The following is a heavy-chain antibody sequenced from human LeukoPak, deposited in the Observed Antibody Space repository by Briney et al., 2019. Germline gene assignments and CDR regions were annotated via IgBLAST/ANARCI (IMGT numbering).Heavy chain of an antibody. D-gene: IGHD3-3*01. CDR2: IYYSGST. J-gene: IGHJ5*02. CDR1: GGSISSGDYY. Sequence: SETLSLTCTVSGGSISSGDYYWSWIRQPPGKGLEWIGYIYYSGSTYCNPSLKSRVTISVDTSKNQFPLKLSSVTAADTAVYYCARMLLRFPTNWFDPWGQGTLVTVSS. V-gene: IGHV4-30-4*08. CDR3: ARMLLRFPTNWFDP.